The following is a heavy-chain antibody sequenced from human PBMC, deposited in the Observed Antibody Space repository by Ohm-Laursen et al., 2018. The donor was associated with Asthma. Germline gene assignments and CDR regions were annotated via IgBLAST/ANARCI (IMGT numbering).Heavy chain of an antibody. D-gene: IGHD3-3*01. J-gene: IGHJ4*02. CDR2: IWFDSREE. CDR3: ARDNFAFWIGSPPDY. CDR1: GFTFSHYG. Sequence: SLRLSCTASGFTFSHYGMHWVRQAPGKGLEWVAGIWFDSREEYYTDSVKGRFTISRDKNTLYLQMNSLRAEDTAVYYCARDNFAFWIGSPPDYWGQGTLVTVSS. V-gene: IGHV3-33*01.